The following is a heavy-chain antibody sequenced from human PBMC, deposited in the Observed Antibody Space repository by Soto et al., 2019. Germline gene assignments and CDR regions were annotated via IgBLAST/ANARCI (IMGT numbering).Heavy chain of an antibody. CDR3: ARAIVVVPAAPFYWENWFDP. CDR1: GGTFSSYA. CDR2: IIPIFGTA. V-gene: IGHV1-69*01. D-gene: IGHD2-2*01. Sequence: QVQLVQSGAEVKKPGSSVKVSCKASGGTFSSYAISWVRQAPGQGLEWMGGIIPIFGTANYAQKFQGRVTITADESTRTASMELSSLRSEATAVYYCARAIVVVPAAPFYWENWFDPWGQGTLVTVSS. J-gene: IGHJ5*02.